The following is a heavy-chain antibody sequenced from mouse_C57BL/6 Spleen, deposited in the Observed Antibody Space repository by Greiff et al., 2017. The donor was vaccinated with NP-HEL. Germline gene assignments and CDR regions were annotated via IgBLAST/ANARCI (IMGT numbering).Heavy chain of an antibody. J-gene: IGHJ1*03. V-gene: IGHV1-53*01. CDR2: INPSNGDT. D-gene: IGHD2-3*01. Sequence: QVQLQQPGPELVKPGASVKLSCTASGYTFTSYWMNWVKQRPGQGLEWIGHINPSNGDTTYNEKFKRKATLPVDKSSSTAYMQLSSLISEDSAVYYCAKEEFIYDCYRYWYFDVWGTGTTVTVSS. CDR1: GYTFTSYW. CDR3: AKEEFIYDCYRYWYFDV.